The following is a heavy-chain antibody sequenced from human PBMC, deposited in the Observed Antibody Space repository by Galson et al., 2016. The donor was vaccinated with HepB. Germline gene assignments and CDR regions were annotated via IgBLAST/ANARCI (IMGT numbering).Heavy chain of an antibody. CDR1: GFTFSTYG. Sequence: SLRLSCAASGFTFSTYGMDWVRQAPGKGLEWVAVMSYDGGNKYYADSVKGRFTISRDNSKNTLFLQMNSLRAEDTAVYYCARDKSGGYYGSGTYLRNYYAMDVWGQGTTVTVSS. CDR2: MSYDGGNK. V-gene: IGHV3-30*03. J-gene: IGHJ6*02. CDR3: ARDKSGGYYGSGTYLRNYYAMDV. D-gene: IGHD3-10*01.